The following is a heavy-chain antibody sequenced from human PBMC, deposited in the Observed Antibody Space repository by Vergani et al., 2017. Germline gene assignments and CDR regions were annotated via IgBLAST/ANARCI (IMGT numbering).Heavy chain of an antibody. Sequence: QVQLQESGPGLVKPSQNLYLICTVSGVSIRSAGYYWSWIRQPAGKGLEWFGRIFTGGNTDYNPSRKSRLSFSLDTSKNQFLLRLSAVTAADTALNYCTRSQRSTHGYTTVASWGEGTLVTVSS. D-gene: IGHD5-24*01. CDR3: TRSQRSTHGYTTVAS. V-gene: IGHV4-61*02. J-gene: IGHJ4*02. CDR1: GVSIRSAGYY. CDR2: IFTGGNT.